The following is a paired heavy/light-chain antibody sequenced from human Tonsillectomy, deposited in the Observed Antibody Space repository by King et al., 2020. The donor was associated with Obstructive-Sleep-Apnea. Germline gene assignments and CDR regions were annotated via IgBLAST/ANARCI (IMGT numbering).Light chain of an antibody. J-gene: IGKJ4*01. CDR3: HQYGNSPFFT. Sequence: EILLTQSPGTLSLSPGERATLSCRASQNVDSSYLAWYQQRPGQAPRLLIYGASSRATGIPDRFSGSGSGTEFTLTISRLEPEDFAVYYCHQYGNSPFFTFGGGTKVEIK. CDR2: GAS. V-gene: IGKV3-20*01. CDR1: QNVDSSY.
Heavy chain of an antibody. CDR2: IYPGDSDT. V-gene: IGHV5-51*01. D-gene: IGHD2-15*01. J-gene: IGHJ3*01. CDR1: GYIFASYW. CDR3: ARQKYCSGGSCYSVGDAFEF. Sequence: EVQLVQSGAEVKKPGESLQISCKASGYIFASYWIGWVRQMPGKGLEWMGIIYPGDSDTRYSPSFQGQVTISVDESISTAYLQWTSLKASDTAMYYCARQKYCSGGSCYSVGDAFEFWGQGTMVTVSS.